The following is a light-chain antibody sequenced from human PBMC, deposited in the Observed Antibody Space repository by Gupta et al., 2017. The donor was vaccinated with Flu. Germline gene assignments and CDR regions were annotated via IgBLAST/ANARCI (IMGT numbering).Light chain of an antibody. J-gene: IGLJ3*02. CDR3: SSFTSSTIGV. Sequence: ITISCTGTSSDVGGDDYVSWYQHDPGKAHKLIIYEVNKRPSGVSNRFSGSKSGNAASLTISGLQPEDEADYYCSSFTSSTIGVFGGGTKLTVL. CDR1: SSDVGGDDY. V-gene: IGLV2-14*01. CDR2: EVN.